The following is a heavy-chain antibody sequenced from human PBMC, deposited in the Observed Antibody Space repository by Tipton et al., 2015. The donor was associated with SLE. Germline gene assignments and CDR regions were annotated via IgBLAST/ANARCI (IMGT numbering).Heavy chain of an antibody. J-gene: IGHJ3*02. Sequence: QLVQSGAEVKKPGASVKVSCKASGYTFTSYYMHWVRQAPGQGLEWMGWMNPNSGNTGYAQKFQGRVTMTRNTSISTAYMELSSLRSEDTAVYYCARNRGRRLDAFDIWGQGTMVTVSS. V-gene: IGHV1-8*02. CDR2: MNPNSGNT. CDR3: ARNRGRRLDAFDI. D-gene: IGHD6-25*01. CDR1: GYTFTSYY.